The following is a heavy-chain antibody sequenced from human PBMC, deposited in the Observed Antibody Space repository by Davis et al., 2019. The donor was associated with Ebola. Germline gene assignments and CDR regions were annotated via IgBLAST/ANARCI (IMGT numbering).Heavy chain of an antibody. Sequence: PSETLSLTCTVSGGSISSGSYYWSWIRQPAGKGLEWIGHIYNSGSTNYNPSLKSRVTISVDTSKNQFSLKLSSVTAADTAVYYCARARGEGDEFWSGSIYYFDYWGQGTLVTVSS. D-gene: IGHD3-3*01. J-gene: IGHJ4*02. CDR1: GGSISSGSYY. CDR3: ARARGEGDEFWSGSIYYFDY. V-gene: IGHV4-61*09. CDR2: IYNSGST.